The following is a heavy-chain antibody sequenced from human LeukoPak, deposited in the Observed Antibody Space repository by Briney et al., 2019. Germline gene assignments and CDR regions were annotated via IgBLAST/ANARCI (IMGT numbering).Heavy chain of an antibody. J-gene: IGHJ4*02. D-gene: IGHD3-16*01. CDR3: ARVRYRLAETYIDY. V-gene: IGHV1-2*02. Sequence: ASVKVSCKASGYTFTGYYMHWVRQAPGQGLEWMGWINPNRGDTNYAQKFQGRVTMTRDASISTAYMELSRLRSDDTAVYYCARVRYRLAETYIDYWGQGTLVTVSS. CDR1: GYTFTGYY. CDR2: INPNRGDT.